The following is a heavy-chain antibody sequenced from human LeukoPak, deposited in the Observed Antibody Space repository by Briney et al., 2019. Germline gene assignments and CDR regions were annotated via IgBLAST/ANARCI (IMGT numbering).Heavy chain of an antibody. Sequence: SETLSLTCAVSGGSINNYYWSWIRQPAGKGLEWIGRIFTSGSTNYNASLKSRVTMSVDTSKNQFSLRLRSMTAADTAVYYCARAPVTVKDSFDIWGQGTMVTVSS. CDR3: ARAPVTVKDSFDI. CDR1: GGSINNYY. D-gene: IGHD4-11*01. CDR2: IFTSGST. V-gene: IGHV4-4*07. J-gene: IGHJ3*02.